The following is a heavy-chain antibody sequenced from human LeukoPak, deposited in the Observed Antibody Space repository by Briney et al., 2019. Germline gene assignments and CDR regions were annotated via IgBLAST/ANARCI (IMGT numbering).Heavy chain of an antibody. V-gene: IGHV4-31*02. CDR3: ARFVVVPADHSDYYGMDV. CDR2: IFYSGTT. Sequence: SETLSLTWTVSGGSISNGGYYWIWIRQHPGKGLEWIGKIFYSGTTHYNPSLTSRVSISTDTSKSQFSLRLNSVTAADTAVYYCARFVVVPADHSDYYGMDVWGQGTTVTVSS. D-gene: IGHD2-2*01. CDR1: GGSISNGGYY. J-gene: IGHJ6*02.